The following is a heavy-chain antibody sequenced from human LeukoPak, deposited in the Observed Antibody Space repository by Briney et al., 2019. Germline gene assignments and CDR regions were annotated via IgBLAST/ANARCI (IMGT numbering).Heavy chain of an antibody. Sequence: ASVKVSCKASGYTFTSYGISWVRQAPEQGLEWMGWISTYNGNTNYAQKIQGRVTMTTDTSTSTAYMELRSLRSDDTAVYYCARGPYCSGDTCYSQYFDYWGQGTLVTVSS. CDR3: ARGPYCSGDTCYSQYFDY. D-gene: IGHD2-15*01. CDR2: ISTYNGNT. J-gene: IGHJ4*02. V-gene: IGHV1-18*01. CDR1: GYTFTSYG.